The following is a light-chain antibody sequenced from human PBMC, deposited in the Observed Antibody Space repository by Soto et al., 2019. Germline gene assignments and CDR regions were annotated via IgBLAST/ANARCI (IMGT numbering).Light chain of an antibody. Sequence: QSALTQPASVSGSPRQSITISCTRTSSDVGNYNLVSWYQQHPGKAPKLMIYGGSDRPSGVSHRFSGSKSGNTASLTISGLQAEDDDYYYCCSYAGSSTLVFGGGTKLTVL. CDR3: CSYAGSSTLV. V-gene: IGLV2-23*01. CDR2: GGS. J-gene: IGLJ3*02. CDR1: SSDVGNYNL.